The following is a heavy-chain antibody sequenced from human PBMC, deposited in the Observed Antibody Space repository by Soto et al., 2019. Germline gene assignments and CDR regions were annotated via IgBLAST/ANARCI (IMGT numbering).Heavy chain of an antibody. CDR3: AKSARYQLLFLHLNQNWFEP. D-gene: IGHD2-2*01. V-gene: IGHV3-23*01. Sequence: GGSLRLSCAASGFTFSSYAMSWVLQAPGKGLEWVSAISGSGGSTYYADSVKGRFTISRDNSKNTLYLQMNSLRAEDTAVYYCAKSARYQLLFLHLNQNWFEPWGQGTLVTVSS. CDR1: GFTFSSYA. CDR2: ISGSGGST. J-gene: IGHJ5*02.